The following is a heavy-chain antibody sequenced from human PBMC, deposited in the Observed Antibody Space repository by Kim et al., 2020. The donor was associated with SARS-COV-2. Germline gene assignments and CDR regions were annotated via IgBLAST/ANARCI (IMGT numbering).Heavy chain of an antibody. CDR3: ASTYYDFWSGSRISPGGYFDY. J-gene: IGHJ4*02. CDR1: GFTFSSYG. Sequence: GGSLRLSCAASGFTFSSYGMHWVRQAPGKGLEWVAVIWYDGSNKYYADSVKGRFTISRDNSKNTLYLQMNSLRAEDTAVYYCASTYYDFWSGSRISPGGYFDYWGQGTLVTVSS. CDR2: IWYDGSNK. V-gene: IGHV3-33*01. D-gene: IGHD3-3*01.